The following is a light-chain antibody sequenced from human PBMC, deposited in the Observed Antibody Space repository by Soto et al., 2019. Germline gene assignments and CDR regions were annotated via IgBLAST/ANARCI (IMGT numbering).Light chain of an antibody. J-gene: IGKJ2*01. CDR3: QQYCGSPPYT. Sequence: EIVLTQSPGTLSLSPGERATLSCRASQSVSSIYLAWYQQKPGQAPRLLIYRASSRATGIPDRFSGSGSGTDFTLTISRLEPEAFAVYDCQQYCGSPPYTFGQGTKLEIK. CDR2: RAS. V-gene: IGKV3-20*01. CDR1: QSVSSIY.